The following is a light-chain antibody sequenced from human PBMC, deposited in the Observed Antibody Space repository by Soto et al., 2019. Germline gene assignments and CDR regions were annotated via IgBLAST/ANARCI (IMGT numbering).Light chain of an antibody. CDR3: QQYNNWRLT. CDR1: QSVTSN. J-gene: IGKJ4*01. V-gene: IGKV3-15*01. CDR2: GAS. Sequence: EIVMTQSPATLSVSPGERATLSCRASQSVTSNLAWYQQQPGQASRLLIYGASTRATGIPARFSGSGSGTEFTLTISSLQSEDFAVYYCQQYNNWRLTFGGGTKVEIK.